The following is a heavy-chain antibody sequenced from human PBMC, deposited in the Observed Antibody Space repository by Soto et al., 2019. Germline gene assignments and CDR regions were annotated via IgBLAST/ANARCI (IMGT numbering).Heavy chain of an antibody. CDR2: ITHSGST. D-gene: IGHD6-13*01. CDR3: ARADIAAALRAFEI. V-gene: IGHV4-34*01. CDR1: GGSFSGYY. J-gene: IGHJ3*02. Sequence: QVQLQQWGAGLLKPSETLSLTCAVYGGSFSGYYWSWIRQPPGKGLEGIGEITHSGSTNYNPSLKSRVTISVDTSKTQFSLKLSSVTAAATAVYYCARADIAAALRAFEIWGQGTMVTVSS.